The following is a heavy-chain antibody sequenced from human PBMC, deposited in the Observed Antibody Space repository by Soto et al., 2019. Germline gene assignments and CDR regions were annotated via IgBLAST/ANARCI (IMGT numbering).Heavy chain of an antibody. Sequence: ASVKVSCKASGYTFTGYYMHWVRQAPGQGLEWMGWINPNSGGTNYAQKFQGRVTMTRDTSISTAYMELSRLRSDDTTVYYCARDLRRITMIVVARSAFDIWGQGTMVTVSS. CDR2: INPNSGGT. D-gene: IGHD3-22*01. J-gene: IGHJ3*02. CDR1: GYTFTGYY. CDR3: ARDLRRITMIVVARSAFDI. V-gene: IGHV1-2*02.